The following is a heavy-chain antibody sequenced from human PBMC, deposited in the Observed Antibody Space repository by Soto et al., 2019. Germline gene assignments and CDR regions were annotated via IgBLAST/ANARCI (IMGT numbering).Heavy chain of an antibody. CDR1: GFTLGAFD. D-gene: IGHD3-10*01. V-gene: IGHV3-13*02. CDR2: SGTGGDT. Sequence: PGGSLRLSCAASGFTLGAFDMHWVRQGAGRGLEWVATSGTGGDTYYAVSAKGRFTISRDNADNYLYLQMNSLTDGDTAVYYCTRGSPQIGGLDVWGQGTTVTVSS. J-gene: IGHJ6*02. CDR3: TRGSPQIGGLDV.